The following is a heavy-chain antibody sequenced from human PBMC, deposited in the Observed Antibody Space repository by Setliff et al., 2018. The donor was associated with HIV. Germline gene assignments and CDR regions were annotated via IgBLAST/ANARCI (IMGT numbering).Heavy chain of an antibody. D-gene: IGHD2-15*01. V-gene: IGHV1-46*01. J-gene: IGHJ5*02. CDR1: GYTFTSYY. CDR3: ARAPFRGGSFGWFDP. Sequence: GASVKVSCKASGYTFTSYYMHWVRQAPGQGLEWMGIINPSGGSTSYAQKFQGRVTMTRDTSTSTVYMELSSLRSEDTAVYYCARAPFRGGSFGWFDPWGQGTLVTVSS. CDR2: INPSGGST.